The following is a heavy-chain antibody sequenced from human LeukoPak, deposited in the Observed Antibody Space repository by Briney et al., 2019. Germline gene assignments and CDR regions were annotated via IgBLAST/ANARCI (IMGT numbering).Heavy chain of an antibody. CDR1: RFTFSSFA. CDR2: ISYDGSNK. D-gene: IGHD3-10*02. V-gene: IGHV3-30*04. CDR3: AELGITMIGGV. J-gene: IGHJ6*04. Sequence: GGSLRLSCGASRFTFSSFAMHWVRQAPGKGLEWVAVISYDGSNKYYADSVKGRFTISRDNAKNSLYLQMNSLRAEDTAVYYCAELGITMIGGVWGKGTTVTISS.